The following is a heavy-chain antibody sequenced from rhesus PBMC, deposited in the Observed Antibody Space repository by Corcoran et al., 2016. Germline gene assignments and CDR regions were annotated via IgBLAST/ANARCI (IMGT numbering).Heavy chain of an antibody. CDR1: VACIRSYW. V-gene: IGHV4-80*01. CDR3: ARANVDTVS. CDR2: INGNSGST. Sequence: QVQLQESGPGLVKPSETLSLTCAVSVACIRSYWWNWIRPPPGKGLGWIGEINGNSGSTNYNPSLKSRVTISKDASKNQFSLKLSSVTATDTAVYYCARANVDTVSWGQGVLVTVSS. J-gene: IGHJ4*01. D-gene: IGHD5-30*01.